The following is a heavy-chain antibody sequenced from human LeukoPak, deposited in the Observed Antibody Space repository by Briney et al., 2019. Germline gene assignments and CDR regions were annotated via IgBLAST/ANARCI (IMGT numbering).Heavy chain of an antibody. J-gene: IGHJ4*02. CDR2: ISYDGSNK. CDR3: ARGGSSGDGYEVDSFDY. V-gene: IGHV3-30-3*01. D-gene: IGHD5-12*01. Sequence: PGGSLRLSRAASGFTFSSYAMHWVRQAPGKGLEWVAVISYDGSNKYYADSVKGRFTISRDNSKNTLYLQMNSLRAEDTAVYYCARGGSSGDGYEVDSFDYWGQGTLVTVSS. CDR1: GFTFSSYA.